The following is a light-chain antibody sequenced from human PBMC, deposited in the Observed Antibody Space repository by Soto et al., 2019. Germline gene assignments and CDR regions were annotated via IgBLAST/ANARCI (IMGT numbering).Light chain of an antibody. Sequence: QSALTQPASVSGSPGQSITISCTGTTSDVGRYKFVSWYQHHPGKAPKLLIFEVGNRPSGVSSRFSGSKSGNTASLTISGLQTEDEATYYCSSSTDTDTLVIFGGGTKLTVL. J-gene: IGLJ2*01. CDR2: EVG. CDR1: TSDVGRYKF. CDR3: SSSTDTDTLVI. V-gene: IGLV2-14*01.